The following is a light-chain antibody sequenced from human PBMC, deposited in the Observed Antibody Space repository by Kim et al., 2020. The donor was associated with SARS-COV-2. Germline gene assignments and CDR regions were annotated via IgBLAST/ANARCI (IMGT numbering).Light chain of an antibody. J-gene: IGLJ2*01. V-gene: IGLV2-14*03. Sequence: SITISCTETSSDIGDYKYVSWYQQHPGKAPKLIIYAVNDRPSGISSRFSGSKSGNTASLTISGLQAEDEAHYYCSSYTRSNNLYVIFGGGTQLTVL. CDR1: SSDIGDYKY. CDR3: SSYTRSNNLYVI. CDR2: AVN.